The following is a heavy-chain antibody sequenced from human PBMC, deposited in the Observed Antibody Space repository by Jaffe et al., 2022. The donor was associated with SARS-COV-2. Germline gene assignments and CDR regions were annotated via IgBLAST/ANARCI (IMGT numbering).Heavy chain of an antibody. Sequence: EVQMVESGGGLVKPGGSLRLSCEVSGFIFGDSAMNWVRQAPGKGPEWVSCISSSGSYMYYADAVKGRFTISRDNAKNSLYLQMDSLRPDDTAVYYCARPGDLERLWWYFDLWGRGTQVTVSS. CDR1: GFIFGDSA. CDR2: ISSSGSYM. D-gene: IGHD1-26*01. V-gene: IGHV3-21*01. J-gene: IGHJ2*01. CDR3: ARPGDLERLWWYFDL.